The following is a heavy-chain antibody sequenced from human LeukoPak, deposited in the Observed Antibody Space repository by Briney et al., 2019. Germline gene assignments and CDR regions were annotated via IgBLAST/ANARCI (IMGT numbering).Heavy chain of an antibody. CDR2: INPNSGGT. V-gene: IGHV1-2*02. D-gene: IGHD3-22*01. J-gene: IGHJ4*02. CDR3: ARWDDYYDSSGYYDY. CDR1: GYTFTGYY. Sequence: GASVKVSCKASGYTFTGYYMHWVRQAPGQGLEWMGWINPNSGGTNYAQKFQGRVTMTRDTSISTAYMELSRLRSDDTAVYYCARWDDYYDSSGYYDYWGQGTLVTVSS.